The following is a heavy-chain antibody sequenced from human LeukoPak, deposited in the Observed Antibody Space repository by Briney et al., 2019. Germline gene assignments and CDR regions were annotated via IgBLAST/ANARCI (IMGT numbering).Heavy chain of an antibody. CDR3: ARGNRAHYYDSSGCDY. J-gene: IGHJ4*02. Sequence: APVKVSCKASGYTFTSYYMHWVRQAPGQGLEWMGIINPSGGSTSYAQKFQGRVTMTRDTSTSTVYMELSSLRSEDTAVYYCARGNRAHYYDSSGCDYWGQGTLVTVSS. CDR1: GYTFTSYY. CDR2: INPSGGST. D-gene: IGHD3-22*01. V-gene: IGHV1-46*01.